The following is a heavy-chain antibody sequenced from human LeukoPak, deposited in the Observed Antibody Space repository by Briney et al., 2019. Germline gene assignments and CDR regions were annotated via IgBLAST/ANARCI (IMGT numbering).Heavy chain of an antibody. CDR3: ARWLMRATTRDAFDI. CDR2: INPDNGGT. CDR1: GYTFTDYY. J-gene: IGHJ3*02. Sequence: ASMKVSCKASGYTFTDYYIHWVRQAPGQGLQWMAWINPDNGGTNYAQKFQGRVTLTTDPSISTAYMELSGLRSDDTAVYFCARWLMRATTRDAFDIWGQGTMVTVSS. D-gene: IGHD1-26*01. V-gene: IGHV1-2*02.